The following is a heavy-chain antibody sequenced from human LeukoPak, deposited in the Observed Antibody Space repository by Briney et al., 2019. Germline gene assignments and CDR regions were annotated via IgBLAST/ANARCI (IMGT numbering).Heavy chain of an antibody. J-gene: IGHJ4*02. D-gene: IGHD5-24*01. CDR3: ARDGDGYKTTPFVY. V-gene: IGHV3-7*01. Sequence: GGPLRLSCAASGSTFSSYWMSWVRQAPGKGLEWVANIKQDGSEKYYVDSVKGRFTISRDNAKNSLYLQMSSLRVEDTAVYYCARDGDGYKTTPFVYWGERTLLTASS. CDR1: GSTFSSYW. CDR2: IKQDGSEK.